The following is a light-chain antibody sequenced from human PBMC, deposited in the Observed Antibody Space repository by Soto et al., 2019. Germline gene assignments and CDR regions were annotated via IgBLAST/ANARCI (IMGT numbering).Light chain of an antibody. V-gene: IGLV3-21*04. CDR1: NIGSPS. CDR3: HVWDSDSALYV. Sequence: SYELTQPPSVSVAPGKTASISCGGSNIGSPSVHWYQQRPGQAPVLVLSSDSDRPSGTPERFSGSNSGNTATLTISRVEDGDEADYYCHVWDSDSALYVFGTGTKVTVL. CDR2: SDS. J-gene: IGLJ1*01.